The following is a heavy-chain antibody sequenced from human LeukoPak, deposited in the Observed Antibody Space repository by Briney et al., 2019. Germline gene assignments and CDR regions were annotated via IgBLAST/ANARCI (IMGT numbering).Heavy chain of an antibody. D-gene: IGHD6-6*01. V-gene: IGHV4-59*08. CDR3: ARRSTASIDFDY. Sequence: SETLSLTCTVSGGSISSYYWSWIRQPPGKGLEWIGYIYYSGSTHYNPSLKSRVTISVDTSKNQFSLKLSSVTAADTAVYYCARRSTASIDFDYWGQGTLVTVSS. J-gene: IGHJ4*02. CDR2: IYYSGST. CDR1: GGSISSYY.